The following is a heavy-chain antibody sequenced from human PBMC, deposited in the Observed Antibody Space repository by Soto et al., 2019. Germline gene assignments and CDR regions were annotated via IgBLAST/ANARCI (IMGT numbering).Heavy chain of an antibody. CDR3: ASSPLSRIENYFDY. J-gene: IGHJ4*02. CDR2: IKQDGSEK. Sequence: GGSLRLSCAASGFTFSSYWMSWVRQAPGKGLEWVANIKQDGSEKYYVDSVKGRFTISRDNAKNSLYLQMNSLRAEDTAVYYCASSPLSRIENYFDYWGQGTLVTVSS. V-gene: IGHV3-7*01. D-gene: IGHD2-21*01. CDR1: GFTFSSYW.